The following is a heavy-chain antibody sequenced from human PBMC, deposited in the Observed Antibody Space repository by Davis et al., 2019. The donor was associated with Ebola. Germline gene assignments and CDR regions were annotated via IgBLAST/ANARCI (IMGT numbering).Heavy chain of an antibody. CDR3: ARDPKDWFDP. Sequence: PSETLSLTCTVSGGYIITDYWNWLRQPPGKGLEWIGSIYYSGSTYYNPSLKSRVTISVDTSKNQFSLKLSSVTAADTAAYYCARDPKDWFDPWGQGTLVTVSS. J-gene: IGHJ5*02. V-gene: IGHV4-39*07. CDR1: GGYIITDY. CDR2: IYYSGST.